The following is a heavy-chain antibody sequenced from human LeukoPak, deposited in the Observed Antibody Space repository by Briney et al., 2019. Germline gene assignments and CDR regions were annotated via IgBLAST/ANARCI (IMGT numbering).Heavy chain of an antibody. Sequence: GGSLRLSCAASGFTFSSYWMSWVRQAPGKGLEWVANIKQDGNEKYYVDSVKGRFTISRDNAKNSLYLQMNSLRAEDTAVYYCARDLISGRYIDWDPNDYWGQGTLVTVSS. V-gene: IGHV3-7*01. CDR2: IKQDGNEK. D-gene: IGHD3-9*01. CDR3: ARDLISGRYIDWDPNDY. CDR1: GFTFSSYW. J-gene: IGHJ4*02.